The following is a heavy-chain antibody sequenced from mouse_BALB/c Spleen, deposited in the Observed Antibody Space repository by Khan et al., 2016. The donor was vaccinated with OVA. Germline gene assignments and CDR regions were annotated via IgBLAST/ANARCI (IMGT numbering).Heavy chain of an antibody. J-gene: IGHJ2*01. V-gene: IGHV1S132*01. CDR2: IYPGTDNT. CDR1: GYIFTSYW. D-gene: IGHD3-2*02. Sequence: QVQLQQSGAELVRPGTSVKLSCKTSGYIFTSYWIHWVKQRSGQGLEWIARIYPGTDNTYYTEKFQDKATLTEDKSSSTAYLQLSSLKAEDSAVFFCAREEALYYFDYGGQGTTLTVSS. CDR3: AREEALYYFDY.